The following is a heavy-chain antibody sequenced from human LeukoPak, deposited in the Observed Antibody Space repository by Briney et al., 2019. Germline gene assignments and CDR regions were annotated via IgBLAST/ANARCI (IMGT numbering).Heavy chain of an antibody. CDR1: GFNLRSHA. CDR2: ISNGGAGT. V-gene: IGHV3-23*01. D-gene: IGHD2-8*01. Sequence: PGESLRLSCAASGFNLRSHAMSWVRQAPGKGLEWVSVISNGGAGTYYADSVKGRFTISRDNSKSTLYLQMSSLRAEDTAVYYCAKDHGTNVYDPFDYWGQGTLVTVSS. J-gene: IGHJ4*02. CDR3: AKDHGTNVYDPFDY.